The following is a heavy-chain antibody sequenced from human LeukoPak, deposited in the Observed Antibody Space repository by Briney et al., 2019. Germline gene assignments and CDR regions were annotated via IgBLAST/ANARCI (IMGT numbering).Heavy chain of an antibody. J-gene: IGHJ5*02. V-gene: IGHV4-59*01. Sequence: SETLSLTCTVSGGSISSYYWSWIRQPPGKGLEWIGYIYYSGSPTYNPSLKRRATISVDTSKNQFSLKLTSVTAADTAVYYCARDYGGNSGWFDPWGQGTLVTVS. CDR3: ARDYGGNSGWFDP. D-gene: IGHD4-23*01. CDR2: IYYSGSP. CDR1: GGSISSYY.